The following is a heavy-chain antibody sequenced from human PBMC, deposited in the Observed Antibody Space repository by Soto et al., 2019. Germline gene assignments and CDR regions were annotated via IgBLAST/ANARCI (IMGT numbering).Heavy chain of an antibody. CDR1: GGSFSGYY. D-gene: IGHD2-8*02. CDR3: ARDKITGLFDY. J-gene: IGHJ4*02. V-gene: IGHV4-34*01. Sequence: QVQLQQWGAGLLKPSETLSLTCAVYGGSFSGYYWTWIRQPPGTGLEWIGEINHSGSTNYNPSLKSRVTISVDTSKHQFSVNLTSVTAADTAVYYCARDKITGLFDYWGQGTLVTVSS. CDR2: INHSGST.